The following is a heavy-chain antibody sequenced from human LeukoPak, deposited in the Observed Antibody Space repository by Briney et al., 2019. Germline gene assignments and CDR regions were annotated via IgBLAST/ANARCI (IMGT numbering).Heavy chain of an antibody. CDR3: ARDKRDYYDSSGYVLFDY. J-gene: IGHJ4*02. CDR2: INSSGSTI. V-gene: IGHV3-48*03. Sequence: GGSLRLSCAASGFTFSSYEMNWVRQAPGKGLEWVSYINSSGSTIYYADSVKGRFTISRDNAKNSLYLKLNSLRAEDTAVYYCARDKRDYYDSSGYVLFDYWGQGTLSPSPQ. CDR1: GFTFSSYE. D-gene: IGHD3-22*01.